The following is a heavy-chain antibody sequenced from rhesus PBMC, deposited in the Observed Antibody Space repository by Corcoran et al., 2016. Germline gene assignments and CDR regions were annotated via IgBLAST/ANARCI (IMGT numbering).Heavy chain of an antibody. CDR2: ISESGGTI. CDR1: GFTFSSYE. V-gene: IGHV3-100*02. D-gene: IGHD6-13*01. J-gene: IGHJ6*01. CDR3: TRDLRIAAGLSGLDS. Sequence: DVQLVESGGGLVKPGGSLRLSCVASGFTFSSYEMHWVRQAPGKGLEWVSVISESGGTISYADSVKGRFTISRDNAKNSLFLQMNSLRAEDTAVYYCTRDLRIAAGLSGLDSWGQGVVVTVSS.